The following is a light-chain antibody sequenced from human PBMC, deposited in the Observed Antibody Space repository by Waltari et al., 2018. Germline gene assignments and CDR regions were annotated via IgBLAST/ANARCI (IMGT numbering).Light chain of an antibody. Sequence: DIQMTQSPSSLSASVGDRIPITCRASESIGRYLNWYQQRPGKAPKLLIYAASNLQSGAPSRFSGSGPGTAFTLTISSLQPEDSATYYCQQSYTSPYTFGQGT. CDR2: AAS. CDR1: ESIGRY. J-gene: IGKJ2*01. V-gene: IGKV1-39*01. CDR3: QQSYTSPYT.